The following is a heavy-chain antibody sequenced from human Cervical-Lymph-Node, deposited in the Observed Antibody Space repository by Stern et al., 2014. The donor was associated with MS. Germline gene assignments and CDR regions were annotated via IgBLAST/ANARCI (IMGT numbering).Heavy chain of an antibody. CDR2: IYPYDSDT. CDR3: ARHVQGFDY. V-gene: IGHV5-51*01. CDR1: GYSFTIYY. J-gene: IGHJ4*02. Sequence: VQLVESGAEVTKPGESLKVSCKLSGYSFTIYYIAWVRQMPGKGLEWMGVIYPYDSDTTYSPSFQGQVTISADKSSTTAYLQWSSLRASDTAMYYCARHVQGFDYWGQGTLVTVSS.